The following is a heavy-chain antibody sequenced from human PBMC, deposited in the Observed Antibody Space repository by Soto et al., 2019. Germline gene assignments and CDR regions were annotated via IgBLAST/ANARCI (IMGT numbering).Heavy chain of an antibody. CDR2: IGGSGAGT. CDR3: AKRNSATASSYFDY. Sequence: GGSLRLSCAASGFTFSNYAMGWVRQAPGQGLEYVSSIGGSGAGTYYTASVRGRFTVSRDNSKNTLYLQMNSLRAEDTAVYYCAKRNSATASSYFDYWGQGTLVTVSS. J-gene: IGHJ4*02. D-gene: IGHD6-6*01. V-gene: IGHV3-23*01. CDR1: GFTFSNYA.